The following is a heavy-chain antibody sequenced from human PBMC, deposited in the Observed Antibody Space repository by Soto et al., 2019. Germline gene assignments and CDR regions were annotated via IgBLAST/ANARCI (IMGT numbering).Heavy chain of an antibody. CDR2: ISSNGGTT. D-gene: IGHD2-21*01. V-gene: IGHV3-64*01. Sequence: EVQLVESGGGLVQPGGSLRLSCAASGFTFSSYSMHWVRQAPGKGLEYVSAISSNGGTTSYANSVKGRFTISRDNSKNMLYLQMGSLRAEDMAVYYCGAYSGAGIWSWGQGTLVTVSS. CDR1: GFTFSSYS. CDR3: GAYSGAGIWS. J-gene: IGHJ5*02.